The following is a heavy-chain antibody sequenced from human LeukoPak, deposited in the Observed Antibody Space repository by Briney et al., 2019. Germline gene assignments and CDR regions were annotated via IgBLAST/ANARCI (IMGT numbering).Heavy chain of an antibody. V-gene: IGHV4-31*03. CDR3: ARADLAGYQEDFDF. J-gene: IGHJ4*02. Sequence: SETLSLTCTVSAGSSGSGGYSWSWIRQHPGKGLEWLGHINSNGETHYNPSLKSRLTISVDTSKSQFSLELSSATAADTAVYYCARADLAGYQEDFDFWGQGALVTVSS. D-gene: IGHD3-9*01. CDR1: AGSSGSGGYS. CDR2: INSNGET.